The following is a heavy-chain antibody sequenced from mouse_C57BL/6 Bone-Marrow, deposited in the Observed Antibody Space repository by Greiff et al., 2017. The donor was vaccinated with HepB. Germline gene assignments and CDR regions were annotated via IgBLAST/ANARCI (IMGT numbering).Heavy chain of an antibody. CDR1: GFTFSDYY. CDR3: ARDGPVAPFAY. Sequence: DVMLVESEGGLVQPGSSMKLSCTASGFTFSDYYMAWVRQVPEKGLEWVANINYDGSSTYYLDSLKSRFIISRDNAKNILYLQMSSLKSEDTATYYCARDGPVAPFAYWGQGTLVTVSA. V-gene: IGHV5-16*01. J-gene: IGHJ3*01. CDR2: INYDGSST. D-gene: IGHD1-1*01.